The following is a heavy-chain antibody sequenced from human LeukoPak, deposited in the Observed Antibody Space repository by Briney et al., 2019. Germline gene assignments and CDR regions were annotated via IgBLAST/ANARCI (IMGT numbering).Heavy chain of an antibody. J-gene: IGHJ4*02. CDR2: IYHSGST. Sequence: SETQSLTCAVSGYSISSGYYWGWIRQPPGKGLEWIGSIYHSGSTYYNPSLKSRVTISVDTSKNQFSLKLSSVTAADTAVYYCARPPRYWAGSGYVFDYWGQGTLVTVSS. CDR3: ARPPRYWAGSGYVFDY. V-gene: IGHV4-38-2*01. CDR1: GYSISSGYY. D-gene: IGHD3-22*01.